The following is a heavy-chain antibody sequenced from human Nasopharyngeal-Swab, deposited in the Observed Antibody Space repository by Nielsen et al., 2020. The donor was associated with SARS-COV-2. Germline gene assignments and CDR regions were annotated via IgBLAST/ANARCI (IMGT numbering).Heavy chain of an antibody. CDR2: ITYNGSNN. D-gene: IGHD3-22*01. CDR3: GSTPVDSSGYYYALQY. CDR1: GFTFSRYT. V-gene: IGHV3-30-3*01. J-gene: IGHJ4*02. Sequence: GGSLRLSCAASGFTFSRYTMNWVRQAPGKGLEWVAVITYNGSNNYYADPVKGRFTTSRDISKNTLYLQMNSLRAENTAVFYCGSTPVDSSGYYYALQYWGRGTLVTVSS.